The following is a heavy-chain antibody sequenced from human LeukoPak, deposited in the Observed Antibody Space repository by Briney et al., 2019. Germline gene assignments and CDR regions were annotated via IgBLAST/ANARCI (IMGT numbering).Heavy chain of an antibody. CDR3: ARDRVVPGAYSRGYYYYYMDV. Sequence: SVKVSCKASGGTFSSYAISWVRQAPGQGLEWMGGIIPIFGTANYAQKFQGRVTITADESTSTAYMELSSLRSEDTAVYYCARDRVVPGAYSRGYYYYYMDVWGKGTTVTVSS. CDR1: GGTFSSYA. J-gene: IGHJ6*03. D-gene: IGHD2-2*01. V-gene: IGHV1-69*01. CDR2: IIPIFGTA.